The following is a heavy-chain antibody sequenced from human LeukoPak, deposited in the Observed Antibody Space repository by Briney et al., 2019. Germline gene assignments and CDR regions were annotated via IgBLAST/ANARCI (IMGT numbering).Heavy chain of an antibody. D-gene: IGHD6-6*01. CDR1: GFTFSSYA. J-gene: IGHJ6*04. V-gene: IGHV3-23*01. CDR2: ISGSGGST. Sequence: GGSLRLSCAASGFTFSSYAMSWVRQAPGKGLEWVSAISGSGGSTYYADSVKGRFTISRDNSKNTLYLQMNSLRAEDTAVYYCAKDPHIAARPNLGMDVWGKGTTVTVFS. CDR3: AKDPHIAARPNLGMDV.